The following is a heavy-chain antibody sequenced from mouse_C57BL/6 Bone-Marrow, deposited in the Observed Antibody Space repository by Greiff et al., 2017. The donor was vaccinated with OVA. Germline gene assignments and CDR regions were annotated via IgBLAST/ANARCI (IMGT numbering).Heavy chain of an antibody. J-gene: IGHJ1*03. CDR1: GFTFSSYG. Sequence: EVQLQESGGDLVKPGGSLKLSCAASGFTFSSYGMSWVRQTPDKRLEWVATISSGGSYTYYPDSVKGRFTISRDNAKNTLYLQMSSLKSEDTAMYYGASYYYGSSLDWYFDVWGTGTTVTVSS. CDR2: ISSGGSYT. V-gene: IGHV5-6*01. CDR3: ASYYYGSSLDWYFDV. D-gene: IGHD1-1*01.